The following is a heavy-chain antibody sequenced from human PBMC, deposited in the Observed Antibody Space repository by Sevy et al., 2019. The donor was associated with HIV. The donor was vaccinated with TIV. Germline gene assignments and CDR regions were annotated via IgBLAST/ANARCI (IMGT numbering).Heavy chain of an antibody. CDR1: GFTFSSYW. V-gene: IGHV3-7*01. D-gene: IGHD3-16*01. CDR2: IKQDGSEK. Sequence: GGPLRLSCAASGFTFSSYWMNWIRQAPGKGLEWVANIKQDGSEKYYVDSVKGRVTISRDNAKNSLYLEMNTLRAEDTAVYYCATSGGETWGQGTLVTVSS. CDR3: ATSGGET. J-gene: IGHJ5*02.